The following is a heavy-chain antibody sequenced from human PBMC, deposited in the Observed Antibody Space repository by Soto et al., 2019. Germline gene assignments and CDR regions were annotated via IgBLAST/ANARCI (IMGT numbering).Heavy chain of an antibody. Sequence: SGPTLVNPTQTLTLTCTFSGFSLTSIGMCVSWIRQPPGKALEWLALIDWNDDKYYSTSLRTRLTISKDTSKNQVVLTLANMDPVDTATYYCARTAVTGTGYYYYGMDVRGQGTTVTVSS. CDR3: ARTAVTGTGYYYYGMDV. V-gene: IGHV2-70*01. CDR1: GFSLTSIGMC. J-gene: IGHJ6*02. CDR2: IDWNDDK. D-gene: IGHD6-19*01.